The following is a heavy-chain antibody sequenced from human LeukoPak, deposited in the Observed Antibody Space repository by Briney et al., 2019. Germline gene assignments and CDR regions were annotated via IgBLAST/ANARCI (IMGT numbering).Heavy chain of an antibody. J-gene: IGHJ4*02. CDR2: INQDGSEK. Sequence: GGSLRLSCAASGFTFRNYWMNWVRQAPGEGLEWVANINQDGSEKYYVDSVKGRFTISRDNAKNSLYLQMNSLRAEDTAVYCCARGLRYFDWLGYWGQGTLVTVSS. D-gene: IGHD3-9*01. V-gene: IGHV3-7*01. CDR1: GFTFRNYW. CDR3: ARGLRYFDWLGY.